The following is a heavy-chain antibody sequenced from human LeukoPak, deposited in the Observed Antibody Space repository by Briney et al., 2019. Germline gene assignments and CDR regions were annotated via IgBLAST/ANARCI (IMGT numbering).Heavy chain of an antibody. Sequence: GGSLRLSCAASGFTFDDYGMSWVRHAPGKGLEWVSGINWNGGSTGYADSVKGRFTISRDNAKNSLYLQMNSLRAEDTALYYCARGLQGVGLWSGYTSFDYWGQGTLVTVSS. D-gene: IGHD3-3*01. CDR1: GFTFDDYG. V-gene: IGHV3-20*04. J-gene: IGHJ4*02. CDR2: INWNGGST. CDR3: ARGLQGVGLWSGYTSFDY.